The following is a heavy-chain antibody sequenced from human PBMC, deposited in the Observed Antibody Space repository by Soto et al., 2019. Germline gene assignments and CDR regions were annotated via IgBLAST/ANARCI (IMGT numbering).Heavy chain of an antibody. CDR2: ISTSGNT. D-gene: IGHD1-26*01. CDR3: ARAELPDVKGAFDI. V-gene: IGHV4-4*07. CDR1: GGSISSDY. J-gene: IGHJ3*02. Sequence: QVQLQESGPGLLKPSETLSLTCTVSGGSISSDYWSWIRQPAGKGLEWVGRISTSGNTNYNASLTSRVTMSVDTSKSQCCLELTSVIAADTVVYYCARAELPDVKGAFDITGRGTMVTVS.